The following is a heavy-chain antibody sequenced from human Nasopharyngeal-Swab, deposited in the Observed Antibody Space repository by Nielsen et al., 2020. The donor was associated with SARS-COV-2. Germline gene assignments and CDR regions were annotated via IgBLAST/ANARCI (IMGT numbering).Heavy chain of an antibody. D-gene: IGHD7-27*01. J-gene: IGHJ6*03. CDR3: ARSQNWGTYYYYMDV. CDR1: GFTFSSYS. Sequence: GESLKISCAASGFTFSSYSMNWVRQAPGKGLEYVSAISSNGGSTYYANSVKGRFTISRDNSKNTLYLQMGSLRAEDMAVYYCARSQNWGTYYYYMDVWGKGTTVTVSS. V-gene: IGHV3-64*01. CDR2: ISSNGGST.